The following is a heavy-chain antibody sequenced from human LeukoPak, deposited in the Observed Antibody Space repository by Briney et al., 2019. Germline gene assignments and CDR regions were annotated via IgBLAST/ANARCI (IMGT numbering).Heavy chain of an antibody. CDR3: ARWWVSVSGYMDV. CDR1: GFTFSSYG. V-gene: IGHV3-30*03. Sequence: GGSLRLSCAASGFTFSSYGMHWVRQAPGKGLEWVAVISYDGSNKYYADSVKGRFTISRDNAKNSLYLQMNSLRAEDTAVYYCARWWVSVSGYMDVWGKGTTVTVSS. J-gene: IGHJ6*03. D-gene: IGHD3-16*01. CDR2: ISYDGSNK.